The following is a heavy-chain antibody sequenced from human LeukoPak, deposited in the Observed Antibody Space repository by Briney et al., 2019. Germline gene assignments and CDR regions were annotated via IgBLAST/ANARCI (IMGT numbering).Heavy chain of an antibody. CDR2: IYSDGST. D-gene: IGHD6-19*01. V-gene: IGHV3-53*01. CDR3: ARDRGQSSGWYDAFDI. J-gene: IGHJ3*02. Sequence: GGSLRLSCAASGFTVSSNYMSWVRQAPGKGLDWVSVIYSDGSTYYADSVKGRFTISRDNSKNTLYLQMNSLRAEDTAVYYCARDRGQSSGWYDAFDIWGQGTMVTVSS. CDR1: GFTVSSNY.